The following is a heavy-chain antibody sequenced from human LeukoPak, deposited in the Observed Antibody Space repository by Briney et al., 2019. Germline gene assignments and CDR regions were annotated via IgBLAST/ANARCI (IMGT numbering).Heavy chain of an antibody. CDR2: INSDGSST. CDR1: GFTFSSYW. J-gene: IGHJ4*02. V-gene: IGHV3-74*01. Sequence: GALRLSCAASGFTFSSYWMHWVRQAPGKGLVWVSRINSDGSSTSYADSVKGRFTISRDNAKNTLYLQMNSLRAEDTAVYYCARDRDSGYFDYWGQGTLATVSS. D-gene: IGHD6-19*01. CDR3: ARDRDSGYFDY.